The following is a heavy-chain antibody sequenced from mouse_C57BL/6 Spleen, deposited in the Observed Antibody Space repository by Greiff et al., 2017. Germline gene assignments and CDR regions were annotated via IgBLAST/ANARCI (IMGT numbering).Heavy chain of an antibody. V-gene: IGHV1-18*01. CDR1: GYTFTDYN. J-gene: IGHJ2*01. CDR2: INPNNGGT. Sequence: VQLKESGPELVKPGASVKIPCKASGYTFTDYNMDWVKQSHGKSLEWIGDINPNNGGTIYNQKFKGKATLTVDKSSSTAYMELRSLTSEDTAVYYCARQLRLRPFYFDYWGQGTTLTVSS. D-gene: IGHD3-2*02. CDR3: ARQLRLRPFYFDY.